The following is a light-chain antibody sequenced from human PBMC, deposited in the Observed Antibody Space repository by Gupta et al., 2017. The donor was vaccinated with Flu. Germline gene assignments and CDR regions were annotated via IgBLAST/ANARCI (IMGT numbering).Light chain of an antibody. CDR1: SDVGGCNNY. CDR2: EVR. J-gene: IGLJ3*02. V-gene: IGLV2-14*01. CDR3: CSEASSSILV. Sequence: LTTSSCSGTSDVGGCNNYVSCYQHHADEPNNLMIYEVRRRPGVVARRFSGSKSGNTASMTISVQDEEEEADYYGCSEASSSILVFGGGTKLTVL.